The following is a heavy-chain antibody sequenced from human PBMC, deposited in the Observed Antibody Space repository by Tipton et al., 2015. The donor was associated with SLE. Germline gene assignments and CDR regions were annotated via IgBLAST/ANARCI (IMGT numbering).Heavy chain of an antibody. CDR1: GGSISSYY. CDR3: ARRGTRSAFDI. CDR2: IYYSGST. J-gene: IGHJ3*02. V-gene: IGHV4-59*01. Sequence: TLSLTCTVSGGSISSYYWSWIRQPPGKGLEWIGYIYYSGSTNYNPSLKSRVTISVDTSKNQFSMKLSSVTAADTAVYYCARRGTRSAFDIWGQGTMVTVSS. D-gene: IGHD1-1*01.